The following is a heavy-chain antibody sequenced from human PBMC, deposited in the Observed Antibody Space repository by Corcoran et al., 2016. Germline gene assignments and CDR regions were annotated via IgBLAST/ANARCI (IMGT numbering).Heavy chain of an antibody. CDR3: ARDRRFSYYGIDV. CDR1: GFTVRSNY. V-gene: IGHV3-53*01. D-gene: IGHD3-3*01. Sequence: EVQMVEYGGGLIQPVGSVRLSCQASGFTVRSNYLSWVRQAPGKGLEWVSVIYSGGSTYYADSVKGRFTLSRDNSKNTLYLRMNSLRAEDTAMYYCARDRRFSYYGIDVAGQRTTVTASS. CDR2: IYSGGST. J-gene: IGHJ6*02.